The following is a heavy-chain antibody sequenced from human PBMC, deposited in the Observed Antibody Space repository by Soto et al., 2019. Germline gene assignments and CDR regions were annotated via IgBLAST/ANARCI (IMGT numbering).Heavy chain of an antibody. CDR3: ARGRQWLDD. CDR2: VYYSGGT. V-gene: IGHV4-59*01. J-gene: IGHJ4*02. CDR1: GGSISGYY. Sequence: QVQLQESGPGLVKPSETLSLTCTVSGGSISGYYWSWIRQPPGKGLEWIGYVYYSGGTNYNPSLKSRVTISVDTSKNQFSLELNSVTAADTAVYYCARGRQWLDDWGQGTLVTVSS. D-gene: IGHD6-19*01.